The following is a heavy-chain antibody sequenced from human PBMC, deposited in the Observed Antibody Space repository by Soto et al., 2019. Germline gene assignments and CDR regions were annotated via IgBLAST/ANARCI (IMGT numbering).Heavy chain of an antibody. CDR3: VRQWDGSNWYTGFDY. CDR2: ISSSSSYI. V-gene: IGHV3-21*01. CDR1: GFTFSSYS. D-gene: IGHD6-13*01. J-gene: IGHJ4*02. Sequence: EVQLVESGGGLVKPGGSLRLSCAASGFTFSSYSMNWVRQAPGKGLEWVSSISSSSSYIYYADSVKGRFTISRDNAKNSLYLQMNSLRAEDTAVYYCVRQWDGSNWYTGFDYWGQGTLVTVSS.